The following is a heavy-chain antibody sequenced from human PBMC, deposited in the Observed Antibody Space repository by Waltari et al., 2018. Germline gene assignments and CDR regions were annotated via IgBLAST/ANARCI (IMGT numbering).Heavy chain of an antibody. CDR3: ARGGTTSHFDY. V-gene: IGHV1-3*03. D-gene: IGHD1-1*01. Sequence: QVQLVQSGAEVKKPGASGKFSCDASGHTVTSYAMHWVRQAPGQRLEWMGWINAGNGNTKYSQEFQGRVTITRDTSASTAYMELSSLRSEDMAVYYCARGGTTSHFDYWGQGTLVTVSS. J-gene: IGHJ4*02. CDR1: GHTVTSYA. CDR2: INAGNGNT.